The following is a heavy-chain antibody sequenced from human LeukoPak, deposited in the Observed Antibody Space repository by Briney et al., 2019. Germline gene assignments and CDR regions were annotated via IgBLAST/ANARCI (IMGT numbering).Heavy chain of an antibody. CDR3: AKEPDSSTWYWFDT. CDR2: ISRSSGTI. J-gene: IGHJ5*02. D-gene: IGHD6-13*01. Sequence: GGSLRLSCAASGFTFSDYYMTWIRQAPGKGLEWVSHISRSSGTIYYADSVEGRFTVSRDNAKNSLYLQMNSLRAEDTAVYYCAKEPDSSTWYWFDTWGQGTLVTVSS. V-gene: IGHV3-11*01. CDR1: GFTFSDYY.